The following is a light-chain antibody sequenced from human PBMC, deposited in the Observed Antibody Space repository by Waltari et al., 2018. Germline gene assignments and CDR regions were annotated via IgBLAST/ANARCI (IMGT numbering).Light chain of an antibody. V-gene: IGLV1-40*01. CDR1: SSNIGAGYD. CDR2: VNS. Sequence: QSVLTQPPSVSGAPGQRVTLPCPVNSSNIGAGYDVHRSPLLPGTAPKLLIYVNSRRPSGVPDRFSGSRSGTSASLAITGLRPEDEADYYCQSYDSSLSGRVFGGGTKLTVL. CDR3: QSYDSSLSGRV. J-gene: IGLJ2*01.